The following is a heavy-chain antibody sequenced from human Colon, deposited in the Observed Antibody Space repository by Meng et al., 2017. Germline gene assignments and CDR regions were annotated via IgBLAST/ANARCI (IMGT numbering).Heavy chain of an antibody. J-gene: IGHJ4*02. CDR1: GYTFPSYD. V-gene: IGHV1-8*01. D-gene: IGHD4-23*01. CDR2: MNPNSGNT. CDR3: ARGGLHDYGGH. Sequence: QVEGGRCGAEGKKPGASVKSSCKASGYTFPSYDIHWVRQATGQGLEWMGWMNPNSGNTGYAQKFQGRVTMTRNTSISTAYMELSSLRSEDTAVYYCARGGLHDYGGHWGQGTLVTVSS.